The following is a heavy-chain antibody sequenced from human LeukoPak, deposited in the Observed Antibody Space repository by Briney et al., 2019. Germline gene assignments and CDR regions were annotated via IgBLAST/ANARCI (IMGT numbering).Heavy chain of an antibody. V-gene: IGHV3-23*01. CDR3: AKGPTYYPDSNWFDP. J-gene: IGHJ5*02. CDR2: ISGSGGSI. Sequence: GGSLRLSCAASGFTFSSYAMSWVRQAPGKGLEWVSAISGSGGSIYYADSVKGRFTISRDNSKNTLYLQMNSLRAEDTAVYYCAKGPTYYPDSNWFDPWGQGTLVTVSS. D-gene: IGHD2-8*01. CDR1: GFTFSSYA.